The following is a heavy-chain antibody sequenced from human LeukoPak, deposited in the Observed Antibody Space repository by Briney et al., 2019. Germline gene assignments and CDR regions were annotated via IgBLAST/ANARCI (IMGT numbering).Heavy chain of an antibody. V-gene: IGHV1-18*01. D-gene: IGHD3-10*01. Sequence: AAVKVSCKASGYSFTSYGISWVRQAPGQGREWVGWISPYNGNTNYAQKLQGRVTMTTYTSTNTAYLELRSLRSDDTGVYYCARDLLLWFGEFPSFYFDYWGQGTLVTVSS. CDR3: ARDLLLWFGEFPSFYFDY. J-gene: IGHJ4*02. CDR2: ISPYNGNT. CDR1: GYSFTSYG.